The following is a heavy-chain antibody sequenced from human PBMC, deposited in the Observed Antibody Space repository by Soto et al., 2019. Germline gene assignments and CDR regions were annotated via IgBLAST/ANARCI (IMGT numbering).Heavy chain of an antibody. J-gene: IGHJ6*03. D-gene: IGHD3-9*01. CDR1: GYTFSSYG. Sequence: QVQLVQSGADVKKPGASVTVSCKASGYTFSSYGISWVRQAPGQGLQWMGWISANIGNTKYAQKFQGRVTMTTETSTSTAYIELRSLRSDDTAVDCCARDGTLRYSDWLAKTPSPYYMDVWGKGTKVTVSS. CDR2: ISANIGNT. V-gene: IGHV1-18*01. CDR3: ARDGTLRYSDWLAKTPSPYYMDV.